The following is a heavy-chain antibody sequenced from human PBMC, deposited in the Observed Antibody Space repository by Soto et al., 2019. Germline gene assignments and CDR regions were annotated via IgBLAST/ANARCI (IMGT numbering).Heavy chain of an antibody. CDR3: ARDTGDGTFDF. D-gene: IGHD7-27*01. CDR2: INTGYGNT. CDR1: GYTFSSYA. Sequence: ASVKVSCKASGYTFSSYAMHWVRQAPGQRLEWMGWINTGYGNTKSSQKFQDRVTISRDTSASTAYMELTSLRSEDTAVYYCARDTGDGTFDFWGQGTLVTVSS. J-gene: IGHJ4*02. V-gene: IGHV1-3*04.